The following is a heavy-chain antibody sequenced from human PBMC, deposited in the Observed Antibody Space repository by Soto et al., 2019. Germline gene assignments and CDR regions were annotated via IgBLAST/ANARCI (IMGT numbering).Heavy chain of an antibody. J-gene: IGHJ6*03. CDR2: IWYDGSNK. CDR1: GFTFSSYG. Sequence: PGGSLRLSCAASGFTFSSYGMHWVRQAPGKGLEWVAVIWYDGSNKYYADSVKGRFTISRDNSKNTLYLQMNSLRAEDTAVYYCARMHLAFSSGWFGYYYMDVWGKGTTVTVSS. V-gene: IGHV3-33*01. CDR3: ARMHLAFSSGWFGYYYMDV. D-gene: IGHD6-19*01.